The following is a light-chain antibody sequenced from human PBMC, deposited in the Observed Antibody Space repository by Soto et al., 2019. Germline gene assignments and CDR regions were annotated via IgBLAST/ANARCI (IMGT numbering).Light chain of an antibody. CDR2: AAS. CDR3: QQYDSAPRT. Sequence: DIQMTQSPSSLSSSVGDTVAITCRASQGIIDYLAWYQQRPGKAPKLLIYAASTLHTGVPSRFSGSGAGTDFTLTISSLEPEDAATYYCQQYDSAPRTFGQGTKVEIK. J-gene: IGKJ1*01. CDR1: QGIIDY. V-gene: IGKV1-27*01.